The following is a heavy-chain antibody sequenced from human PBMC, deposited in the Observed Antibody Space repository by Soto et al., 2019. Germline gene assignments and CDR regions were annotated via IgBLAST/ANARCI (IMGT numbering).Heavy chain of an antibody. CDR3: VRERGPFDAFDF. V-gene: IGHV3-33*08. J-gene: IGHJ3*01. CDR1: GFSFGSYS. CDR2: VWSNGINK. Sequence: PGGSLRLSCAASGFSFGSYSMTWVRQAPGKGLEWVAVVWSNGINKYYADSVRGRFTISRDNSRNSLSLLMNSLRVEDTALYYCVRERGPFDAFDFWGQGTMVTVSS.